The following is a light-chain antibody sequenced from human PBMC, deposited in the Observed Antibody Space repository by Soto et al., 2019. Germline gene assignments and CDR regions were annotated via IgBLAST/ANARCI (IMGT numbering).Light chain of an antibody. J-gene: IGKJ1*01. CDR1: QSVSSN. V-gene: IGKV3-15*01. CDR3: QQHNNWPRT. Sequence: EIVMTQSPATLSVPPGERATLSCRASQSVSSNLVWYQQKPGQAPRLLIYGASTRATGIPARFSGSGSGTEFTLTISSLQSEDFAVYYCQQHNNWPRTFGKGTKVEIK. CDR2: GAS.